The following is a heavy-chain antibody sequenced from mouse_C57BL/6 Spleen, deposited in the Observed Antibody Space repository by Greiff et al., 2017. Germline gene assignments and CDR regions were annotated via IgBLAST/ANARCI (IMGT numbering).Heavy chain of an antibody. CDR2: IDPSDSYT. V-gene: IGHV1-69*01. CDR3: ARGTAVDY. D-gene: IGHD1-1*01. CDR1: GYTFTSYW. J-gene: IGHJ2*01. Sequence: QVQLQQPGAELVMPGASVKLSCKASGYTFTSYWMHWVKQRPGQGLEWIGKIDPSDSYTNYNQKFKGKSTLTVDKSSSTAYMQRSSLTSEDSAVYYCARGTAVDYWGQGTTLTVSS.